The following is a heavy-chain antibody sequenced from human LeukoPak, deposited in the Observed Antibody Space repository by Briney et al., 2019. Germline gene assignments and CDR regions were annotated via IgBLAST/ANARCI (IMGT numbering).Heavy chain of an antibody. CDR3: ARDPVMTTVTTNYFDY. Sequence: PGGSLRLSCATSGFTFSDYWMNWFRQAPGKGLEWVAVISYDGSNKYYADSVKGRFTISRDNSKNTLYLQMNSLRAEDTAVYYCARDPVMTTVTTNYFDYWGQGTLVTVSS. CDR1: GFTFSDYW. CDR2: ISYDGSNK. V-gene: IGHV3-30*03. J-gene: IGHJ4*02. D-gene: IGHD4-17*01.